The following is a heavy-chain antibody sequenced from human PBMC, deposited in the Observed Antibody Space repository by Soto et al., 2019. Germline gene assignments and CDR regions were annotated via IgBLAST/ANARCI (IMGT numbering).Heavy chain of an antibody. V-gene: IGHV3-21*01. CDR2: ISSSSSYI. Sequence: EVQLVESGGGLVKPGGSLRLSCAASGFTFSSYSMNWVRQAPGKGLEWVSSISSSSSYIYYADSVKGRFTISRDNAKNSLYLQMNSLRAEDTAVYYCARVHLGPPYYYGMDVWGQGTPVTVSS. CDR3: ARVHLGPPYYYGMDV. J-gene: IGHJ6*02. D-gene: IGHD3-10*01. CDR1: GFTFSSYS.